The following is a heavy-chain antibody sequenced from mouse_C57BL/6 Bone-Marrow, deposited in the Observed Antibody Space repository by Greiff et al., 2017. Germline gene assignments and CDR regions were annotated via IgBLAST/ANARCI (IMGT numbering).Heavy chain of an antibody. D-gene: IGHD4-1*01. CDR3: ARHGTGGGNFYY. Sequence: DVKLVESGGDLVKPGGSLKLSCAASGFTFSSYGMSWVRQTPDKRLEWVATISSGGSYTYYPDSVKGRFTISRDNAKNTLYLQMSSLKSEDTAMYYCARHGTGGGNFYYWGQGTTLTVSS. J-gene: IGHJ2*01. CDR2: ISSGGSYT. CDR1: GFTFSSYG. V-gene: IGHV5-6*02.